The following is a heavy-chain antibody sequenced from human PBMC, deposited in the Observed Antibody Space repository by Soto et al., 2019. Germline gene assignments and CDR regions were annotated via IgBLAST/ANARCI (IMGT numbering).Heavy chain of an antibody. D-gene: IGHD3-22*01. CDR2: IYYSGST. CDR1: GGSISSSSYY. J-gene: IGHJ4*02. CDR3: ATSNYYDTRNFDH. V-gene: IGHV4-39*01. Sequence: SETLSLTCTVSGGSISSSSYYWGWIRQPPGKGLEWIGNIYYSGSTYYNPSLKSRVTISVDTSKNQFSLKLSSVTAADTAVYYCATSNYYDTRNFDHWGQGTLVTVSS.